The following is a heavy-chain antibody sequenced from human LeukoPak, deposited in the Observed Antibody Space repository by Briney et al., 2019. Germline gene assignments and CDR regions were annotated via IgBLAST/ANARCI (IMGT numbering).Heavy chain of an antibody. CDR2: TSYDGSNK. J-gene: IGHJ4*02. D-gene: IGHD2-2*01. CDR1: GFTFSTYG. CDR3: AKEKWQYQLLYYFHY. Sequence: GGSLRLSCAASGFTFSTYGIHWVRQPPGKGLEWVAVTSYDGSNKYYGDSVKGRFTISRDNSKNTLYLQMNSLRAEDTAVYYCAKEKWQYQLLYYFHYWGQGTPVTVSS. V-gene: IGHV3-30*18.